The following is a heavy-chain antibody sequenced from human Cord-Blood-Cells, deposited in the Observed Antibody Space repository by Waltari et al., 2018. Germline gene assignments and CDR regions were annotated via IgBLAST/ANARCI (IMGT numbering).Heavy chain of an antibody. CDR2: INHSGST. D-gene: IGHD3-3*01. CDR1: GGSFSGYY. CDR3: ARVNDFWSGYYYYYYYGMDV. Sequence: QVQLQQWGAGLLKPSETLSLTCAVYGGSFSGYYWSWIRQPPGKGLEWIGEINHSGSTNYNPSLKSRGTISVDTSKNQFSLKLSSVTAADTAVYYCARVNDFWSGYYYYYYYGMDVWGQGTTVTVSS. V-gene: IGHV4-34*01. J-gene: IGHJ6*02.